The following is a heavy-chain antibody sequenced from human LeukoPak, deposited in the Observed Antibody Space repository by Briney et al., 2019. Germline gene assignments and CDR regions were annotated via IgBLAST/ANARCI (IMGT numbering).Heavy chain of an antibody. V-gene: IGHV1-69*13. Sequence: SVKVSCKASGGTFSSYAISWVRQAPGQGLEWMGGIIPIFGTANDAQKFQGRVTITADESTSTAYMELSSLRSEDTAVYYCARGEDEEQQLSPFDYWGQGTLVTVSS. D-gene: IGHD6-13*01. CDR1: GGTFSSYA. J-gene: IGHJ4*02. CDR3: ARGEDEEQQLSPFDY. CDR2: IIPIFGTA.